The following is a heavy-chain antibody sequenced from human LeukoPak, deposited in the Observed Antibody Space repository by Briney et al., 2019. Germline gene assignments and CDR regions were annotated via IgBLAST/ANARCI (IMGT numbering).Heavy chain of an antibody. CDR3: ARVGYYSSGPFSYFDY. Sequence: GGSLRLSCAASGFTFSRYAMHWVRQAPAKGLEWVAVISYDGSNEYYAESVKGRFTISRDSSENTLYLEMNSLRVGDTAVYYCARVGYYSSGPFSYFDYWGQGTLVTVSS. CDR2: ISYDGSNE. CDR1: GFTFSRYA. D-gene: IGHD3-10*01. J-gene: IGHJ4*02. V-gene: IGHV3-30-3*01.